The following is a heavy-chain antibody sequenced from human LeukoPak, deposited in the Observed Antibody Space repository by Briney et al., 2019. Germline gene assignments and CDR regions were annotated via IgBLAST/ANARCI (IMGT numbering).Heavy chain of an antibody. CDR1: GFTFSSYG. J-gene: IGHJ4*02. D-gene: IGHD3-22*01. CDR2: IRYDGSNK. Sequence: QPGGSLRLSCAASGFTFSSYGMHWVRQAPGKGLEWVAFIRYDGSNKYYADSVKGRFTISRDNSKNTLYLQMNSLRAEDTAVYYCAKPKDSSGYYSVFDYWGQGTLVTVSS. CDR3: AKPKDSSGYYSVFDY. V-gene: IGHV3-30*02.